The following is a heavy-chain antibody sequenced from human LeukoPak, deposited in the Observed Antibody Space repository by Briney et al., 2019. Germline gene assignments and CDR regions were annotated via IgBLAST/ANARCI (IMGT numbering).Heavy chain of an antibody. J-gene: IGHJ4*02. V-gene: IGHV1-2*02. D-gene: IGHD3-10*01. CDR2: INPNSGGT. CDR1: GGTFASYA. CDR3: ARAIGWFGGDY. Sequence: ASVKVSCKASGGTFASYAISWVRQAPGQGLEWMGGINPNSGGTNHAQKFQGRVTMTRDTSISTAYMELTRLRSDDTAVYYCARAIGWFGGDYWGQGTLVTVSS.